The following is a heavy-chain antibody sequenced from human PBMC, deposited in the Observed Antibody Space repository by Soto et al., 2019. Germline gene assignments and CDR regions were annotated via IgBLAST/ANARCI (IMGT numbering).Heavy chain of an antibody. CDR1: GFTFSNYG. CDR3: ATDPSLYDNDY. Sequence: GGSLRLSCAASGFTFSNYGMHWVRQAPGKGLEWVAVIWYDGNNKYYADSVKGRFTISRDNSNNTLYVQMTSLRSEDTAVYYCATDPSLYDNDYWGQGTLVTVSS. J-gene: IGHJ4*02. V-gene: IGHV3-30*02. D-gene: IGHD3-22*01. CDR2: IWYDGNNK.